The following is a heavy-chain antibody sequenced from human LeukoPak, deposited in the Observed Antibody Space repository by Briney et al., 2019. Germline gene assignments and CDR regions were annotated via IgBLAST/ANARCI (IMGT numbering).Heavy chain of an antibody. CDR3: ARSDTMVRKKRAPHKTFDY. Sequence: TSETLSLTCTVSGGSISSYYWSWIRQPPGKGLEWIGEINHSGSTNYNPSLKSRVTISVDTSKNQFSLKLSSVTAADTAVYYCARSDTMVRKKRAPHKTFDYWGQGTLVTVSS. V-gene: IGHV4-34*01. J-gene: IGHJ4*02. CDR1: GGSISSYY. CDR2: INHSGST. D-gene: IGHD3-10*01.